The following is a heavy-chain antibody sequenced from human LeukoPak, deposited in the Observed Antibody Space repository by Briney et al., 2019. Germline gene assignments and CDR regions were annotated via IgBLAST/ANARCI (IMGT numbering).Heavy chain of an antibody. Sequence: ASVKVSCKASGHTFTVYYIRWVRQAPGQGLEWMGWITLNSGDTKYAQKFQGRVTMTSDTSITTAYMELSSLKFDDTAMYYCAREGELGLNDWGQGTLVTVSS. CDR3: AREGELGLND. CDR1: GHTFTVYY. D-gene: IGHD7-27*01. V-gene: IGHV1-2*02. CDR2: ITLNSGDT. J-gene: IGHJ4*02.